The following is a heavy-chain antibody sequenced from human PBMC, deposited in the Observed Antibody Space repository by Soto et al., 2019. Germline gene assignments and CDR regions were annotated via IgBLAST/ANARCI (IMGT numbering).Heavy chain of an antibody. CDR2: INTSGGGT. D-gene: IGHD6-13*01. CDR1: GFTLSSYA. Sequence: LRLSCTASGFTLSSYAMGWVRQAPGKGLEWVSSINTSGGGTFYADSVRGRFTISRDNSKNTLFLQMNSLRAEDTAVYYCAREWQQLIRFVLTYFYYGMDVWGQAATVTVSS. J-gene: IGHJ6*02. CDR3: AREWQQLIRFVLTYFYYGMDV. V-gene: IGHV3-23*01.